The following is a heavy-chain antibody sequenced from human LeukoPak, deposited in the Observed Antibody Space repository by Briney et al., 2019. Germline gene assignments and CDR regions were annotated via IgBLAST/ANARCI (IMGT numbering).Heavy chain of an antibody. CDR2: ISYDGSNK. J-gene: IGHJ5*02. V-gene: IGHV3-30-3*02. Sequence: GGSLRLSCAASGFTFSSYAMHWVRQAPGKGLEWVAVISYDGSNKYYADSVKGRFTISRDNSKNTLYLQMNSLRAEDTAVYYCAKRSYSSSWSKPYWFDPWGQGTLVTVSS. CDR3: AKRSYSSSWSKPYWFDP. D-gene: IGHD6-13*01. CDR1: GFTFSSYA.